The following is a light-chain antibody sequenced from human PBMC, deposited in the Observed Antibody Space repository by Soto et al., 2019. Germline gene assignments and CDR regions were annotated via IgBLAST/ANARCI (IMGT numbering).Light chain of an antibody. Sequence: EIVLTQSPGTLSLSPGERSSLSCRASQSVSSNLAWYQQKAGQAPRLLXYGASTRATGIPDRFSGSGSGTEFTLTISSLEREDFAVYYCQQRSNWPPTFGQGTRWIS. CDR1: QSVSSN. CDR3: QQRSNWPPT. CDR2: GAS. V-gene: IGKV3-11*01. J-gene: IGKJ1*01.